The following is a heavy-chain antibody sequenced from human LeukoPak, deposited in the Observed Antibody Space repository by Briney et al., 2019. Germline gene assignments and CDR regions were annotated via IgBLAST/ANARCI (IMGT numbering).Heavy chain of an antibody. Sequence: GGSLRLSCAASGFTFSDYYMGWIRQAPGKGLEWVSYISSSGSTIYYADSVKGRFTISRDNAKNSLYLQMNSLRAEDTAVYYCARDLFSSSSNDPINYFDYWGQGTLVTVSS. CDR1: GFTFSDYY. V-gene: IGHV3-11*01. CDR2: ISSSGSTI. J-gene: IGHJ4*02. CDR3: ARDLFSSSSNDPINYFDY. D-gene: IGHD6-6*01.